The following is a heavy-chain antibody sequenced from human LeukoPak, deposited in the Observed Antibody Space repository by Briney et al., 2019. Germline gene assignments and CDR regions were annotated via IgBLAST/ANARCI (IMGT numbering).Heavy chain of an antibody. D-gene: IGHD3-16*01. CDR2: IIPILGIA. CDR1: GYTFTGYY. CDR3: ASTTRGSVGWFDP. J-gene: IGHJ5*02. V-gene: IGHV1-69*02. Sequence: SVKVSCKASGYTFTGYYTHWVRQAPGQGLEWMGRIIPILGIANYAQKFQGRVTITADKSTSTAYMELSSLRSEDTAVYYCASTTRGSVGWFDPWGQGTLVTVSS.